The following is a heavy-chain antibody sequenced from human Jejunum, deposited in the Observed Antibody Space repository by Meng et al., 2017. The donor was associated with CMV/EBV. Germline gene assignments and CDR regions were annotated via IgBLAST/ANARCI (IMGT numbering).Heavy chain of an antibody. Sequence: QVPLKESGPGLVKPSETLSLTCTVSGGSISDYYWSWIRQSAGKGLEWIGRIYSNGATNYNPSPKSRVTMSVDTSKNQFSLKLSSVTAADTAVYFCARDMHREVVIQDYWGQGTLVTVSS. CDR3: ARDMHREVVIQDY. J-gene: IGHJ4*02. V-gene: IGHV4-4*07. CDR2: IYSNGAT. CDR1: GGSISDYY. D-gene: IGHD3-10*01.